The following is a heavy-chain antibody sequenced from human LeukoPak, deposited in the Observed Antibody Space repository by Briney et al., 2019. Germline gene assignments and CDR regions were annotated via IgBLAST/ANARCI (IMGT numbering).Heavy chain of an antibody. CDR3: ARDVPDYDILTGIFDY. V-gene: IGHV3-30-3*01. Sequence: GRSLRLSCAASGFTFSSYAMHWVRQAPGKGLEWVAVISYDGGNKYHADSVKGRFTISRDNSKNTLYLQMNSLRGEDTAVYYCARDVPDYDILTGIFDYWGQGTQVTVSS. J-gene: IGHJ4*02. D-gene: IGHD3-9*01. CDR2: ISYDGGNK. CDR1: GFTFSSYA.